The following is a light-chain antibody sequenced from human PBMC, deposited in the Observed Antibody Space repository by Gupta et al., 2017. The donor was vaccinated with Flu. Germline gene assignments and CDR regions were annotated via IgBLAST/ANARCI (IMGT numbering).Light chain of an antibody. V-gene: IGLV3-21*02. CDR2: DDS. CDR1: NIGSKS. J-gene: IGLJ2*01. CDR3: QVWDSSSDPVV. Sequence: SSVLTEPPSVSVSPGQTARITGGGINIGSKSVHSYQQRPGQTPVLVVYDDSDRSSGIPERFSGSNSGNTATLTISRVEAGDEADYYCQVWDSSSDPVVFGGGTKLTVL.